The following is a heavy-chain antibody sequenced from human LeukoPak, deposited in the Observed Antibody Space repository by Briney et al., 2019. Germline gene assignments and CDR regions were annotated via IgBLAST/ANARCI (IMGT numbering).Heavy chain of an antibody. CDR2: ISGNGDSR. J-gene: IGHJ4*02. CDR1: GFTFTSYA. V-gene: IGHV3-23*01. Sequence: GGPLRLSCAASGFTFTSYAMSWVRQAPGKGLEWASSISGNGDSRNYADSVKGRFTISRDNSKSTLYLEMNSLRAEDTAVYYCAKNPLVAGTIYFDSWGQGTLLTVSS. CDR3: AKNPLVAGTIYFDS. D-gene: IGHD6-19*01.